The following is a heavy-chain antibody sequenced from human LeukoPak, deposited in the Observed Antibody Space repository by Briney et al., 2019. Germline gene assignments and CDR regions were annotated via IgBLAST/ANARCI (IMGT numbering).Heavy chain of an antibody. CDR3: ARDSVVVPAAIYYYYGMDV. J-gene: IGHJ6*02. V-gene: IGHV1-18*01. Sequence: GASVRVSCKASGYTFTSYGISWVRQAPGQGLEWMGWISAYNGNTNYAQKLQGRVTMTTDTSTSTAYMELRSLRSDDTAVYYCARDSVVVPAAIYYYYGMDVWGQGTTVTVSS. D-gene: IGHD2-2*01. CDR1: GYTFTSYG. CDR2: ISAYNGNT.